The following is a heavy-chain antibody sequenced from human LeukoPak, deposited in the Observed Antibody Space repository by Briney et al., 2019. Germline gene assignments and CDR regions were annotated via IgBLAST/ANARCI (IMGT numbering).Heavy chain of an antibody. CDR1: GGTFSSYA. J-gene: IGHJ2*01. D-gene: IGHD3-22*01. CDR3: ARAGYYDSSGYLVWGVERYFDL. V-gene: IGHV1-69*13. CDR2: IIPIFGTA. Sequence: SVKVSCKASGGTFSSYAISWVRQAPGQGLEWMGGIIPIFGTANYAQKFQGRVTITADESTSTAYMELSSLRSEDTAVYYCARAGYYDSSGYLVWGVERYFDLRGRGTLVTVSS.